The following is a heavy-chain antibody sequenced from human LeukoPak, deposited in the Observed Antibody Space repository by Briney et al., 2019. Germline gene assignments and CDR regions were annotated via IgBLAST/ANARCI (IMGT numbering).Heavy chain of an antibody. J-gene: IGHJ4*02. V-gene: IGHV3-23*01. D-gene: IGHD5-12*01. Sequence: PGGSLRLSCAASGFTFSIYAMSWVRQAPGEGLEWVSYISSTGGSTYYADSVKGRFTISRDNSKDTLFLQVNSLSADDTAVYYCAKMPWGSGYYFLDYWGQGTLVTVSS. CDR1: GFTFSIYA. CDR2: ISSTGGST. CDR3: AKMPWGSGYYFLDY.